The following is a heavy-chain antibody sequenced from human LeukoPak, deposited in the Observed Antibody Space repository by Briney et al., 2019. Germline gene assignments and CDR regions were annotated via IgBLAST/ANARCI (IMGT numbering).Heavy chain of an antibody. CDR3: ARIKWSAAND. V-gene: IGHV1-2*02. D-gene: IGHD6-13*01. Sequence: ASVKVSCKASGYTFTGYYMHWVRQAPGQGLEWMGWVNPNSGDTNYAQNFQGRVTMTRDTSINTANMELSSLRSDDTAVYYCARIKWSAANDWGQGTLVTVSS. CDR1: GYTFTGYY. J-gene: IGHJ4*02. CDR2: VNPNSGDT.